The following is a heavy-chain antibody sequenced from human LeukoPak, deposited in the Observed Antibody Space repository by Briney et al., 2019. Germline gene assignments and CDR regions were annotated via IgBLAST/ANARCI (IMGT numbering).Heavy chain of an antibody. D-gene: IGHD3-3*01. CDR2: ISSNGGST. V-gene: IGHV3-64D*09. J-gene: IGHJ4*02. CDR1: GFTFSSYA. CDR3: VKDSITIFGVVIIPFDY. Sequence: GGSLRLSCSASGFTFSSYAMHWVRQAPGKGLEYVSAISSNGGSTYYADSVKGRFTISRDNSKNTLYLQMSSLRAEDTAEYYCVKDSITIFGVVIIPFDYWGQGTLVTVSS.